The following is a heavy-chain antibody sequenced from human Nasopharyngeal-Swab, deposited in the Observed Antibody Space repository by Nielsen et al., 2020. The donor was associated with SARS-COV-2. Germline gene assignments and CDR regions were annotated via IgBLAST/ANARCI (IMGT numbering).Heavy chain of an antibody. CDR3: VRDSSWAFDS. CDR2: IGGSGDST. Sequence: GESLKISCAASEFTLSSYCMTWVRQAPGKGLEWVSSIGGSGDSTFYADSVKGRFTISRDRSKNTLFLQMNSLRVEDTAVYYCVRDSSWAFDSWGQGTLVTVSS. J-gene: IGHJ4*02. V-gene: IGHV3-23*01. CDR1: EFTLSSYC. D-gene: IGHD7-27*01.